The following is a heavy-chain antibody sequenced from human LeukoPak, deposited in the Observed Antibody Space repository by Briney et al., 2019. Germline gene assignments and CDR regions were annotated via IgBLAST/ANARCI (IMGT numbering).Heavy chain of an antibody. CDR3: ARSSADYVWGSYRYTAEYFQH. V-gene: IGHV4-34*01. Sequence: SETLSLTCAVYGGSFSGYYWSWIRQPPGKGLEWIGEINHSGSTYYNPSLKSRVTISVDTSKNQFSLRLSSVTAADTAVYYCARSSADYVWGSYRYTAEYFQHWGQGTLVTVSS. D-gene: IGHD3-16*02. CDR2: INHSGST. CDR1: GGSFSGYY. J-gene: IGHJ1*01.